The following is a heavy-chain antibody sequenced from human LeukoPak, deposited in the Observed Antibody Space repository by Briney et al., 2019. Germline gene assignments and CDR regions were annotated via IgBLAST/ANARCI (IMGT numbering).Heavy chain of an antibody. V-gene: IGHV1-2*02. Sequence: ASVKVSCKASGYTFTGYYMHWVRQAPGQGLEWMGWINPNSGGTNYAQKFQGRVTMTRDTSISTAYMELSRLGSDDTAVYYCARGARQSDFWSGYPIDYWGQGTLVTVSS. CDR3: ARGARQSDFWSGYPIDY. J-gene: IGHJ4*02. D-gene: IGHD3-3*01. CDR1: GYTFTGYY. CDR2: INPNSGGT.